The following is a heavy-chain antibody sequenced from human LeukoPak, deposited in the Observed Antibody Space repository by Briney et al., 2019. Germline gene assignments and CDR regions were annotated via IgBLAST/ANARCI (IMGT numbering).Heavy chain of an antibody. V-gene: IGHV3-23*01. CDR1: GLAFSSYA. J-gene: IGHJ4*02. D-gene: IGHD3-16*01. CDR2: ISVASNT. Sequence: GGSLRLSCAASGLAFSSYAMGWVRQAPGKGLEWVSTISVASNTFYADSVKGRFTISRDNSRNTVYLQMTSLRADDTAVYYCADYVVSGVRNNFYWGQGTLVTVSS. CDR3: ADYVVSGVRNNFY.